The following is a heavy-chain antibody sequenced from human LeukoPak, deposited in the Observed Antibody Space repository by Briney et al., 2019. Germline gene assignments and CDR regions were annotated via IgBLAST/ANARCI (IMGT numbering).Heavy chain of an antibody. V-gene: IGHV1-58*02. CDR1: GFTFTISA. Sequence: SVKVSCTASGFTFTISAMQWVRQARGQRLEWIGWIVVGSGNTNYAQKFQERVTITRDMSTSTAYMELSSLRSEDTAVYYCAAALGITMVRGPPYYGMDVWGQGTTVTVSS. CDR2: IVVGSGNT. D-gene: IGHD3-10*01. CDR3: AAALGITMVRGPPYYGMDV. J-gene: IGHJ6*02.